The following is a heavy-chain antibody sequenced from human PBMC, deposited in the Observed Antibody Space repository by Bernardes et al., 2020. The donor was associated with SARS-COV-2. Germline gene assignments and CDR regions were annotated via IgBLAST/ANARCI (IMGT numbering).Heavy chain of an antibody. D-gene: IGHD1-1*01. J-gene: IGHJ6*01. V-gene: IGHV1-24*01. CDR3: VIVGTPGYNWKLFNFYAMDG. Sequence: EWMGSVNPEDGKTNYAQRFQGRVTMTEDTSPDTDYMDLSSLRSEDKAVYYCVIVGTPGYNWKLFNFYAMDGWGQGTTVTVS. CDR2: VNPEDGKT.